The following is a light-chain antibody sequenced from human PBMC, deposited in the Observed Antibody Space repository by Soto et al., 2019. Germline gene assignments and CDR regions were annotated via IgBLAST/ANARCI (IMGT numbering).Light chain of an antibody. CDR1: QSVSIN. Sequence: THFPATLSFSPEARAALAYRASQSVSINLAWYQHKPGQAPRLLIYAASTRVTGIPARFSGSGSGTEFTLTISSLQSEDSAVYYCQQYNYWPPITFGQGTRLEIK. V-gene: IGKV3-15*01. CDR3: QQYNYWPPIT. CDR2: AAS. J-gene: IGKJ5*01.